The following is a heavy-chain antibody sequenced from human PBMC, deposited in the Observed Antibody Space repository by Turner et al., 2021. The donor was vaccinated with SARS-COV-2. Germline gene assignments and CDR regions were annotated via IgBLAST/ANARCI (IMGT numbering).Heavy chain of an antibody. CDR2: FDPEDGET. J-gene: IGHJ6*02. CDR1: GYTCTELS. Sequence: QVQLVQSGAEVKKPGAPVKVSCQSSGYTCTELSMHWVRQAPGKGLEWMGGFDPEDGETIYAQKFQGRVTMTEDTSTDTAYMELSSLRSEDTAVYYCATGSAVAGTPQFYYYYYGIDVWGQGTTVTVSS. V-gene: IGHV1-24*01. CDR3: ATGSAVAGTPQFYYYYYGIDV. D-gene: IGHD6-19*01.